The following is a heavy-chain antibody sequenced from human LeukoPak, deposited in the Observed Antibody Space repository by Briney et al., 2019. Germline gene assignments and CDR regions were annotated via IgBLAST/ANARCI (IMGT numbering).Heavy chain of an antibody. Sequence: ASVKVSCKASGYTFTSYAMHWVRQAPGQRLEWMGWINAGNDNTKYSQKFQGRVTITRDTSASTAYMELSSLRSEDTAVYYCARESCSSTSCYYGSGDYYYGMDVWGQGTTVTVSS. D-gene: IGHD2-2*01. CDR3: ARESCSSTSCYYGSGDYYYGMDV. J-gene: IGHJ6*02. CDR2: INAGNDNT. CDR1: GYTFTSYA. V-gene: IGHV1-3*01.